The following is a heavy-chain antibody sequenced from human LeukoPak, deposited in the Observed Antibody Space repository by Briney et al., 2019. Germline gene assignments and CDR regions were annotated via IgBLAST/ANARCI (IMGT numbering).Heavy chain of an antibody. Sequence: SSETLSLTCAVWGGSISVYCCGWIRPPPGEGLEWSREMNHGGSTNYNPSLQSPLPISVDTSKNQLALKLSSVAAADTAVYYCARARPTSTISRAAAVVYYYFLHVWRKGTAV. D-gene: IGHD6-13*01. CDR2: MNHGGST. CDR1: GGSISVYC. J-gene: IGHJ6*03. CDR3: ARARPTSTISRAAAVVYYYFLHV. V-gene: IGHV4-34*01.